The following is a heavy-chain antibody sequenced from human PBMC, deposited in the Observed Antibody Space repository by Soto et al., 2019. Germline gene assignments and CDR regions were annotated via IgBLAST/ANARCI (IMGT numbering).Heavy chain of an antibody. CDR1: GFTFSSYG. D-gene: IGHD5-18*01. J-gene: IGHJ4*02. CDR2: IWYDGSNK. CDR3: ARGPSKRGYSYGYEPDY. V-gene: IGHV3-33*01. Sequence: QVQLVESGGGVVQPGRSLRLSCAASGFTFSSYGMHWVRQAPGKGLEWVAVIWYDGSNKYYADSVKGRFTISRDNSKNTLYLQMNRLRAEDTAVYYCARGPSKRGYSYGYEPDYWGQGTLVTVSS.